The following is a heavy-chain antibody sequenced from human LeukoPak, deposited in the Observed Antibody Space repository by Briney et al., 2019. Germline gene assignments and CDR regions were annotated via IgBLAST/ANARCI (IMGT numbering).Heavy chain of an antibody. D-gene: IGHD6-13*01. CDR1: GITLSNYG. V-gene: IGHV3-30*02. J-gene: IGHJ6*03. CDR3: ARDSSSPYYYYYYMDV. CDR2: IRYDESNH. Sequence: SGGSLRLSCAASGITLSNYGMHWARQAPGKGLEWVAFIRYDESNHYYADSVKGRFTISRDKSKKTLHLQMNSLRAEDTAVYYCARDSSSPYYYYYYMDVWGKGTTVTVSS.